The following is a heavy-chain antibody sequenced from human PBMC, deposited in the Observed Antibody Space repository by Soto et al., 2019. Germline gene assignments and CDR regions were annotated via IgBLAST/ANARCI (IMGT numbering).Heavy chain of an antibody. V-gene: IGHV3-33*01. CDR2: IWYDGSNK. CDR3: ARDLIAAAGTVYYYYGMDV. CDR1: GFTFSSYG. Sequence: PGGSLRLPCAASGFTFSSYGMHWVRQAPGKGLEWVAVIWYDGSNKYYADSVKGRFTISRDSSKNTLYLQMNSLRAEDTAVYYCARDLIAAAGTVYYYYGMDVWGQGTTVTVS. D-gene: IGHD6-13*01. J-gene: IGHJ6*02.